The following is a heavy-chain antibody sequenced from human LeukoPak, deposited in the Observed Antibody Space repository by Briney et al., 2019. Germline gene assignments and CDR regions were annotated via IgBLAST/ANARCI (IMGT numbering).Heavy chain of an antibody. CDR2: IYYSGST. Sequence: SETLSLTCTVSGGSISSYYWSWIRQPPGKGLEWIGYIYYSGSTNYNPSLKSRVTISVDTSKNQFSLKLSSVTAADTAVYYCARQRIAAAGTRFDYWGQGTLVTVSS. CDR1: GGSISSYY. CDR3: ARQRIAAAGTRFDY. D-gene: IGHD6-13*01. V-gene: IGHV4-59*08. J-gene: IGHJ4*02.